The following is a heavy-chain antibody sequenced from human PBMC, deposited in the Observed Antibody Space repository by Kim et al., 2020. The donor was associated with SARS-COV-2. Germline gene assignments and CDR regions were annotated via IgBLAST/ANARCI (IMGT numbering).Heavy chain of an antibody. J-gene: IGHJ4*02. D-gene: IGHD3-10*01. CDR3: AKDRGSEWFGEFHFDY. CDR1: GFTFSSYA. V-gene: IGHV3-23*03. CDR2: IYSGGSST. Sequence: GGSLRLSCAASGFTFSSYAMSWVRQAPGKGLEWVSVIYSGGSSTYYADSVKGRFTISRDNSKNTLYLQMNSLRAEDTAVYYCAKDRGSEWFGEFHFDYWGQGTLVTVSS.